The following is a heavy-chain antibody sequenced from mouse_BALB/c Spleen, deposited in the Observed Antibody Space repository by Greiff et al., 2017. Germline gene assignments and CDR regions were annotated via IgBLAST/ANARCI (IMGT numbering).Heavy chain of an antibody. D-gene: IGHD2-2*01. CDR1: GYSITSDYA. Sequence: EVQLQESGPGLVKPSQSLSLTCTVTGYSITSDYAWYWIRQFPGNKLEWMGYISYSGSTSYNPSLKCRISITRDTSKNQFFLQLNSVTTEDTATYYCASYGDDDDSPLYWGQGTALTVSS. CDR3: ASYGDDDDSPLY. CDR2: ISYSGST. J-gene: IGHJ2*01. V-gene: IGHV3-2*02.